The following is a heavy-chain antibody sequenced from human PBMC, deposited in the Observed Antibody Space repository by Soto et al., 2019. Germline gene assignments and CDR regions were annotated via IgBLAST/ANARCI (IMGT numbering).Heavy chain of an antibody. CDR2: ISGSGGST. CDR1: GFTFSSYA. J-gene: IGHJ6*03. CDR3: AKADEYYDFWSGPMDV. V-gene: IGHV3-23*01. D-gene: IGHD3-3*01. Sequence: GGSLRLSCAASGFTFSSYAMSWVRQAPGKGLEWVSAISGSGGSTYYADSVKGRFTISRDNSKNTLYLQMNSLRAEDTAVYYCAKADEYYDFWSGPMDVWGKGTTVTVS.